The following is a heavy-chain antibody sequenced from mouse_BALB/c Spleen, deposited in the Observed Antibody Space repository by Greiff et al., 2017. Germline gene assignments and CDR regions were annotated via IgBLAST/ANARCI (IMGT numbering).Heavy chain of an antibody. V-gene: IGHV5-4*02. J-gene: IGHJ2*01. CDR3: ARDYYGSRVFDY. D-gene: IGHD1-1*01. Sequence: EVQRVESGGGLVKPGGSLKLSCAAFGFTFSDYYMYWVRQTPEKRLEWVATISDGGSYTYYPDSVKGRFTISRDNAKNNLYLQMSSLKSEDTAMYYCARDYYGSRVFDYWGQGTTLTVSS. CDR2: ISDGGSYT. CDR1: GFTFSDYY.